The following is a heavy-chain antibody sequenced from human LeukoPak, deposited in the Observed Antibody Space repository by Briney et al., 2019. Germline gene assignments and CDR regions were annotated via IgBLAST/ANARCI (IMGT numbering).Heavy chain of an antibody. CDR3: ARAARGCSSTSCYYYYYYMDV. V-gene: IGHV4-39*07. D-gene: IGHD2-2*01. J-gene: IGHJ6*03. CDR1: GGSISTSSYY. CDR2: IFYSGST. Sequence: SETLSLTCTVSGGSISTSSYYWGWVRQPPGKGLEWIGNIFYSGSTYYSPSLKSRVTISLDTSRNQFSLKLNSVTAADTAVYYCARAARGCSSTSCYYYYYYMDVWGKGTTVTVSS.